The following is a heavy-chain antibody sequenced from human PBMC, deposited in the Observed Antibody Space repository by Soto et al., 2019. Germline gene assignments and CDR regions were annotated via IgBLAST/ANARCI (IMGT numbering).Heavy chain of an antibody. J-gene: IGHJ6*02. CDR2: IKSKTDGGTT. Sequence: EVQLVESGGGLVKPGGSLRLSCAASGFTFSNAWMNWVRQAPGKGLEWVGRIKSKTDGGTTDYAAPVKGRFTISRDDSKHTLYLQMNSLKTEDTAVYYCTTGLFRVYYASGSYYDYYYYGMDVWGQGTTVTVSS. CDR3: TTGLFRVYYASGSYYDYYYYGMDV. V-gene: IGHV3-15*07. D-gene: IGHD3-10*01. CDR1: GFTFSNAW.